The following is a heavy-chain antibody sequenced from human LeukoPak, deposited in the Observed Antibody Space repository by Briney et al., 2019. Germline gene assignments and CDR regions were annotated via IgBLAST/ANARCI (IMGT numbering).Heavy chain of an antibody. CDR3: ANSIAMIDYFDY. D-gene: IGHD3-22*01. CDR1: GYTFTSYG. V-gene: IGHV1-18*01. Sequence: GASVKVSCKASGYTFTSYGISWVRQAPGQGLECMGWISTYNGNTNYAQKLQGRVTMTTDTSTSTAYMELRSLRSDDTALYYCANSIAMIDYFDYWGQGTLVTVSS. CDR2: ISTYNGNT. J-gene: IGHJ4*02.